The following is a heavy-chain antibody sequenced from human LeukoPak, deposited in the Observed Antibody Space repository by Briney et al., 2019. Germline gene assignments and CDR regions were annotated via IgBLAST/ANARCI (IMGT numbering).Heavy chain of an antibody. J-gene: IGHJ4*02. Sequence: GGSLRPSCAASGFTFSSYTMTWFRQAPGKGLDWVAAITDTGGTYYADSVKGRFTILRDNSKNTLYLQLNSLRVEDTALYYCAKDRTYGDPIDYWGQGTLVTVSS. V-gene: IGHV3-23*01. CDR1: GFTFSSYT. CDR2: ITDTGGT. D-gene: IGHD4-17*01. CDR3: AKDRTYGDPIDY.